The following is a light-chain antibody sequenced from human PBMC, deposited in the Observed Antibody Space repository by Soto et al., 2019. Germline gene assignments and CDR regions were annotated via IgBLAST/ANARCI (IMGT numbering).Light chain of an antibody. CDR2: AAS. CDR3: QQLNSYPRT. CDR1: QGISSY. Sequence: IQLTQSPSSLSASVGDRVTITCRASQGISSYLAWYQQKPGKPPKLLIYAASTLQSGVPSRFSGSGSGTDFTLTISSLQPEDFATYYCQQLNSYPRTFGQGTKVEIK. V-gene: IGKV1-9*01. J-gene: IGKJ1*01.